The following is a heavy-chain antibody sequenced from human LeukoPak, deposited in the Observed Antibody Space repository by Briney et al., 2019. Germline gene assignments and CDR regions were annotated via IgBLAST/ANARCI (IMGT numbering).Heavy chain of an antibody. CDR2: IYYSGST. CDR3: ARDRIGWELHYMDV. CDR1: GGSISSSSYY. J-gene: IGHJ6*03. V-gene: IGHV4-39*02. Sequence: SETLSLTCTVSGGSISSSSYYWGWIRQPPGKGLEWIGSIYYSGSTYYNPSLKSRVTISVDTSKNSLYLQMNSLRAEDTAVYYCARDRIGWELHYMDVWGKGTTVTISS. D-gene: IGHD1-26*01.